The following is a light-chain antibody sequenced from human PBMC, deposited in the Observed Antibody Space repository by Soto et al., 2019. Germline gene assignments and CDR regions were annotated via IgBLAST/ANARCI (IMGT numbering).Light chain of an antibody. J-gene: IGKJ2*03. CDR3: QQYYTIPYS. CDR1: QTILYSANNLNC. V-gene: IGKV4-1*01. Sequence: DIVMTQSPDSLAVSLGERATFNCKSSQTILYSANNLNCLTWYQQKPGQPPKLLFYWASVREPGVPDRFSASGSGTDFTQTISSLQAEDVAVYYCQQYYTIPYSFGQGTRLEIK. CDR2: WAS.